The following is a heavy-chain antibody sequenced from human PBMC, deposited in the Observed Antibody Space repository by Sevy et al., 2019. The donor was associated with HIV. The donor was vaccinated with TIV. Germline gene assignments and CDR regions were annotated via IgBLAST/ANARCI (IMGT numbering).Heavy chain of an antibody. CDR1: GFTLSSYG. Sequence: GGSLRLSCEVSGFTLSSYGMHWVRQAPGKGLEWVAFIWYDGDHTHLADSLKGRFIMSRDNSKNTMYLQMNSVRVEETAVYYCARGNIVGAQFDYWGQGTLVTVSS. J-gene: IGHJ4*02. D-gene: IGHD1-26*01. CDR2: IWYDGDHT. V-gene: IGHV3-33*01. CDR3: ARGNIVGAQFDY.